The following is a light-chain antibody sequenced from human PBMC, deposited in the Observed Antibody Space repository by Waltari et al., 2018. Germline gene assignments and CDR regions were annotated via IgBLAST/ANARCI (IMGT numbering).Light chain of an antibody. Sequence: EIVVTQSPATLSVSPGEGATPSCRASETIKTNLAWYQQKPGQAPRLLIYDASTRATGSPARFSGSGSGTEFTLTISSLQSEDFAIYFCQQYNEWPPISTFGQGTNLEIK. J-gene: IGKJ2*01. CDR3: QQYNEWPPIST. CDR1: ETIKTN. V-gene: IGKV3-15*01. CDR2: DAS.